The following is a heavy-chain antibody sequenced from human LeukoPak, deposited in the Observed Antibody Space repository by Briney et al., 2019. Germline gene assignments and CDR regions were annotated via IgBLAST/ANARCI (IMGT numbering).Heavy chain of an antibody. D-gene: IGHD1-26*01. CDR2: INSDGSST. CDR3: AKYSGSWQLHAFDI. J-gene: IGHJ3*02. Sequence: GGSLRLSCAASGFTFNSYWMHWVRQAPGKGLVWVSRINSDGSSTSYADSVKGRFTISRDNSKNTLYLQMNSLRAEDTAVYYCAKYSGSWQLHAFDIWGQGTMVTVSS. CDR1: GFTFNSYW. V-gene: IGHV3-74*01.